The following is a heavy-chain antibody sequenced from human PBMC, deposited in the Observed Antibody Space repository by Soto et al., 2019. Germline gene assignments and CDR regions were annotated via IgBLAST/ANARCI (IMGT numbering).Heavy chain of an antibody. V-gene: IGHV1-46*01. CDR2: INPSGGST. CDR1: GYTFTSYY. Sequence: QVQLVQSGAEVKKPGASVKVSCKASGYTFTSYYMHWVRQAPGQGLEWMGIINPSGGSTSYAQKFQGRVTMTRDTSTSTVYMELSSLRSEDTAVYYCARGHPVSGYDIYYYYYGMDVWGQGTTVTVSS. CDR3: ARGHPVSGYDIYYYYYGMDV. D-gene: IGHD5-12*01. J-gene: IGHJ6*02.